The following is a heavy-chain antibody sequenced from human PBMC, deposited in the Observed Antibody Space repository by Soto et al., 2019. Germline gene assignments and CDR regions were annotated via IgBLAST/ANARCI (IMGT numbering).Heavy chain of an antibody. V-gene: IGHV3-30*18. J-gene: IGHJ6*02. CDR3: AKEGSQYSSGWYRGHYYYGMDV. Sequence: GGSLRLSCAASGFTFSSYGMHWVRQAPGKGLEWVAVISYDGSNKYYADSVKGRFTISRDNSKNKLYLQMNSLRAEDTAVYYCAKEGSQYSSGWYRGHYYYGMDVWGQGTTVTVSS. CDR2: ISYDGSNK. D-gene: IGHD6-19*01. CDR1: GFTFSSYG.